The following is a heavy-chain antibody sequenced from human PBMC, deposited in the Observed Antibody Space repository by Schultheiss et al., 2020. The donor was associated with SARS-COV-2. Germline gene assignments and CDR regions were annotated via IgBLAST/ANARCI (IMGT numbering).Heavy chain of an antibody. V-gene: IGHV5-51*01. CDR3: ARRIAAPTFDWYFDL. Sequence: GESLKISCKGSGYSFTSYWNGWVRQMPGKGLECMGINYPADSDTRYSPSFQGQVSSSADKSISTAFLQWSGRKDSDTAMYYCARRIAAPTFDWYFDLWGRGTLVTVSS. J-gene: IGHJ2*01. CDR1: GYSFTSYW. D-gene: IGHD6-13*01. CDR2: NYPADSDT.